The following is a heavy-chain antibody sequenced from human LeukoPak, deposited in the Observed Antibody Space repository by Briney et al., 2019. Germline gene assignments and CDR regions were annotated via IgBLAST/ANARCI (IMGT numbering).Heavy chain of an antibody. CDR2: IYYSGST. CDR1: GGSISSGDYY. J-gene: IGHJ4*02. V-gene: IGHV4-30-4*08. Sequence: SETLSLTCTVSGGSISSGDYYWSWVRQPPGKGLEWIGYIYYSGSTYYNPSLKSRVTISLDTSKNQFSLRLTSVTAADTAVYYCASEGPGSTIDYWGQGTLVTVSS. CDR3: ASEGPGSTIDY. D-gene: IGHD1-7*01.